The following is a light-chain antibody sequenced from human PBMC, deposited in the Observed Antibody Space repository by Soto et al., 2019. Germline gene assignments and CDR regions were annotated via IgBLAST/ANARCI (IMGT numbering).Light chain of an antibody. Sequence: EIVLTQSPATLSLSPGETATLSCGSSQSVSGYIGWYQQKPGQAPRLLIYGASNRATGIPDRFSGSGSGTDFTLTISRLEPEDFAVYYCQQYGSSGTFGQGTKVDI. CDR3: QQYGSSGT. CDR2: GAS. CDR1: QSVSGY. V-gene: IGKV3-20*01. J-gene: IGKJ1*01.